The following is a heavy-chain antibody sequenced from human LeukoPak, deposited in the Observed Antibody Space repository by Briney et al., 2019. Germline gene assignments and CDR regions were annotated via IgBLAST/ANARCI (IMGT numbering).Heavy chain of an antibody. J-gene: IGHJ4*02. CDR1: GGSISGYF. CDR2: VYYTGNT. D-gene: IGHD6-13*01. Sequence: PSETLSLTCTVSGGSISGYFWNWIRQAPGKGLEWIGFVYYTGNTNNNPSLKSRVTMSVDTSKNHFSLKLSSVTAADTAVYFRARAGSWHNANFDYWGQGILVTVSS. CDR3: ARAGSWHNANFDY. V-gene: IGHV4-59*01.